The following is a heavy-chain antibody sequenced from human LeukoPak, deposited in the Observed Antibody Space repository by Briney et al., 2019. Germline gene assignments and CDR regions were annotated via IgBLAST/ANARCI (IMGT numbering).Heavy chain of an antibody. CDR1: GFTSSSYW. V-gene: IGHV3-7*05. J-gene: IGHJ4*02. CDR2: IQQEGSEK. Sequence: GGSLRLSCAASGFTSSSYWMSWVRQAPGKGLEWVANIQQEGSEKYYVDSVKGRFTISRDNAKNLLYLQMNSLRAEDTAMYYCVRDGSGWDYWGQGILVTVSS. CDR3: VRDGSGWDY. D-gene: IGHD3-10*01.